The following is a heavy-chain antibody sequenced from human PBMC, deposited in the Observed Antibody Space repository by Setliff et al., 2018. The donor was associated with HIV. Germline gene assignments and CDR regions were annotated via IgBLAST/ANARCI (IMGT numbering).Heavy chain of an antibody. D-gene: IGHD3-10*01. J-gene: IGHJ3*02. CDR1: GGSTSTSGYY. Sequence: PSETLSLTCTVSGGSTSTSGYYWGWIRQPPGKGREGIGSIYSSGSTYYNPSHKSRVTISVDTSKNQFSLKLKSVTAADTAVYYCATSAESGFGIHWGVFNIWGQGTRVTVSS. V-gene: IGHV4-39*01. CDR2: IYSSGST. CDR3: ATSAESGFGIHWGVFNI.